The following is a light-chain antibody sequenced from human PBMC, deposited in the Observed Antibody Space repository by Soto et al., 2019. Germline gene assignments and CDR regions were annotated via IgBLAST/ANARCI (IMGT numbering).Light chain of an antibody. V-gene: IGLV2-14*02. CDR1: SSDVGSYNL. J-gene: IGLJ3*02. CDR3: SSFTSRDTLV. Sequence: QSVLTQPASVSGSPGQSITISCIGTSSDVGSYNLVSWYRQHPGKAPTLMIYEGYKRPSGVSSRFSGSKSGNTASLTISGLQAEDEADYFCSSFTSRDTLVFGGGTKLTVL. CDR2: EGY.